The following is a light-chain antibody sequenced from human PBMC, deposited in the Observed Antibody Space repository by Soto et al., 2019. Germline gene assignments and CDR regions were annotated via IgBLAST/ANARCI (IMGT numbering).Light chain of an antibody. Sequence: DIQMTQSPSTLSASVGDRVTITCRASQSIGAWLAWYQQKPGKVPKLLIYQASSLESGVPLRFSGSASGTEFTLTINSLQPDDFATYYCQQFAISRTFGQRTKVDIK. V-gene: IGKV1-5*03. CDR2: QAS. J-gene: IGKJ1*01. CDR3: QQFAISRT. CDR1: QSIGAW.